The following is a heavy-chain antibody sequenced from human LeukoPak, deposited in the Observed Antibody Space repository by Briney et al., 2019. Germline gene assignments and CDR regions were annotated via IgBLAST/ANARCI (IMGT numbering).Heavy chain of an antibody. CDR3: ARLHIAAAAPPLGHYGMDV. CDR1: GFTFSDYY. Sequence: PGGSLRLSCAASGFTFSDYYMSWIRQAPGKGLEWVSYISSSGSTIYYADSVKGRFTISRDNAKNSLYLQMNSLRAEDTAVYYCARLHIAAAAPPLGHYGMDVWGQGTTVTVSS. V-gene: IGHV3-11*01. D-gene: IGHD6-13*01. J-gene: IGHJ6*02. CDR2: ISSSGSTI.